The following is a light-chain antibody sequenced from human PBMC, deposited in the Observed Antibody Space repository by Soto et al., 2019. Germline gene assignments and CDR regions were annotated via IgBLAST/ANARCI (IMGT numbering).Light chain of an antibody. CDR2: AAS. CDR3: EQTYSIPVT. Sequence: DIQMTQSPSSLSASVGDRVTVTCRTSQNIYNYLNWYQQKPGKAPKLLIYAASSVQSGVPLRFSGTVSGTDFTLTISSLQPEDFATYYCEQTYSIPVTFGQGTRLEVK. V-gene: IGKV1-39*01. J-gene: IGKJ5*01. CDR1: QNIYNY.